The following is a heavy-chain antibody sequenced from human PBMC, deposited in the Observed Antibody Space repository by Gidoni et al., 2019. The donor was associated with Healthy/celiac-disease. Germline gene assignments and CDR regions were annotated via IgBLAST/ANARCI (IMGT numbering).Heavy chain of an antibody. V-gene: IGHV3-21*01. CDR1: GFTFSSYS. CDR2: ISSSSSYI. Sequence: EVQLVESVGGLVKPGGSLRLSCASSGFTFSSYSMNWVRQAPGKGLEWVSSISSSSSYIYYAESVKGRFTIARENAKNSLYLQMNSMRAEDTAVYYCARDRYSRSWDWGQGTLVTVSS. J-gene: IGHJ4*02. CDR3: ARDRYSRSWD. D-gene: IGHD6-13*01.